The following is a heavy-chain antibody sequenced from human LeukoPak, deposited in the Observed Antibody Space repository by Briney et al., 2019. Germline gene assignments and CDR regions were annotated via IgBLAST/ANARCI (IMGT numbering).Heavy chain of an antibody. D-gene: IGHD3-3*01. V-gene: IGHV3-7*01. CDR1: GFTFSSYW. Sequence: PGGSLRLSCAASGFTFSSYWMSWVRQAPGKGLEWVANIKQDGSEKYYVDSVKGRFTISRDNAKNSLYLQMNSLRAEDTAVYYCARDHDFWSGYLNWFDPWGQGTLVTVSS. CDR2: IKQDGSEK. CDR3: ARDHDFWSGYLNWFDP. J-gene: IGHJ5*02.